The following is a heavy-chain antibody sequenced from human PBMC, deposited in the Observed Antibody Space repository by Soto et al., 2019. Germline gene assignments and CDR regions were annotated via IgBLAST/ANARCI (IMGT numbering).Heavy chain of an antibody. CDR3: ARDLSKDGGGETSAWYEAFDR. Sequence: GGSLRLSCAASGFTFSSYSMNWVRQAPGKGLEWVSSISSSSSYIYYADSVKGRFTISRDNAKNSLYLQMNSLRVEDTAVYFCARDLSKDGGGETSAWYEAFDRWGKGKMVTV. CDR1: GFTFSSYS. CDR2: ISSSSSYI. D-gene: IGHD3-16*01. V-gene: IGHV3-21*01. J-gene: IGHJ3*02.